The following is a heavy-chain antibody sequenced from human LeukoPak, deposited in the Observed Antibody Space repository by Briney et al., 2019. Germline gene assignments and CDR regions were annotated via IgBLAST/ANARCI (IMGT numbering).Heavy chain of an antibody. J-gene: IGHJ6*02. CDR3: ARGFYYTGMDV. V-gene: IGHV6-1*01. D-gene: IGHD3-10*01. CDR1: GDSVSSNSAA. CDR2: TYYRSKWYS. Sequence: SQTLSLTCAISGDSVSSNSAAWNWIRQSSSRGLEWLGRTYYRSKWYSDYAVSVKSRITFNPDTSKNQFSLQLNSVTPEDTAVYYCARGFYYTGMDVWGQGTMVTVSS.